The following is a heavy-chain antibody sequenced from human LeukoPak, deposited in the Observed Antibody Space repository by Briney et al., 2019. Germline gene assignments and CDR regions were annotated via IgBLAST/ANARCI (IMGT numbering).Heavy chain of an antibody. J-gene: IGHJ5*02. CDR3: ARARSYYDISTGYAYNWFDP. CDR1: GGSISSGDYY. CDR2: IYYSGST. Sequence: SETLSLTCTVSGGSISSGDYYWSWIRQPPGKGLEWIGYIYYSGSTYYNPSLKSRVTISVDTSKNQFSLKLSSVTAADTAVYYCARARSYYDISTGYAYNWFDPWGQGTLVTVSS. V-gene: IGHV4-30-4*08. D-gene: IGHD3-9*01.